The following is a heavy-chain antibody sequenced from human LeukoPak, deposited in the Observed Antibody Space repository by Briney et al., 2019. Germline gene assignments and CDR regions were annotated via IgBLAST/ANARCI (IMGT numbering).Heavy chain of an antibody. CDR3: ARESPVEYQLLD. CDR1: GGSISSGGYY. CDR2: IYYSGST. J-gene: IGHJ4*02. V-gene: IGHV4-31*03. D-gene: IGHD2-2*01. Sequence: SQTLSLTCTVSGGSISSGGYYWSWIRQHPGKGLEWIGYIYYSGSTYYNPSLKSRLTISVDTSKNQFSLKLSSVTAADTAAYYCARESPVEYQLLDWGQGTLVTVSS.